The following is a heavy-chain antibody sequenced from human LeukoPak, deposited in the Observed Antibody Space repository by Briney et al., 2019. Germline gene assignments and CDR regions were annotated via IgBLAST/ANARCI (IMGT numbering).Heavy chain of an antibody. V-gene: IGHV3-30-3*01. CDR2: ISYDGSNK. J-gene: IGHJ4*02. D-gene: IGHD1-1*01. CDR3: ARGRDDERSFDY. CDR1: GFTFSSYA. Sequence: PGGSLRLSCAASGFTFSSYAMHWVRQAPGKGLEWVAVISYDGSNKYYADSVKGRFTISRDNSKNTLYLQMNSLRAEDTAVYYCARGRDDERSFDYWGQGTLVTVSS.